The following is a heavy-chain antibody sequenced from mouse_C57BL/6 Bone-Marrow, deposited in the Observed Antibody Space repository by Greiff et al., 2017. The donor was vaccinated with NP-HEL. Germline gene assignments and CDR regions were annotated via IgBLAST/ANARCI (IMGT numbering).Heavy chain of an antibody. Sequence: QVQLQQPGAELVKPGASVKMSCKASGYTFTSYWITWVKQRPGQGLEWIGDIYPGSGSTNYNEKFNSKATLTVDTSSSTAYMQLSSLTSEDSAVYYCARWGRIYYDYERGSYAMDYWGQGTSVTVSS. V-gene: IGHV1-55*01. CDR3: ARWGRIYYDYERGSYAMDY. CDR1: GYTFTSYW. J-gene: IGHJ4*01. CDR2: IYPGSGST. D-gene: IGHD2-4*01.